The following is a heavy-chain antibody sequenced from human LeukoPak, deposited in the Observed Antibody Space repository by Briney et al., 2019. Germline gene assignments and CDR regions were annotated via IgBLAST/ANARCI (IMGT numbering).Heavy chain of an antibody. CDR2: INPNSGGT. CDR3: ARDGYNRLPFDY. D-gene: IGHD5-24*01. V-gene: IGHV1-2*06. J-gene: IGHJ4*02. CDR1: GYTFTGYY. Sequence: ASVKVSCKASGYTFTGYYMHWVRQAPGQGLEWMGRINPNSGGTNYAQKFQGRVTMTRDTSISTAYMELSRLRSDDTAVCYFARDGYNRLPFDYWGQGTLVTVSS.